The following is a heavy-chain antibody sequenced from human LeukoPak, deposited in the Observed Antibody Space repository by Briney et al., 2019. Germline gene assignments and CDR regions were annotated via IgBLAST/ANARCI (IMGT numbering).Heavy chain of an antibody. D-gene: IGHD2-15*01. J-gene: IGHJ5*02. Sequence: ASVKVSCKASGYTFTGYYIHWVRQAPGQGLEWMGWINPNSGGTNYAQKFQGRVTMTRDTFINTVYMELSRLRSDDTAAYYCTRVLGYCRGGRCYDWFDPWGQGTLVTVSS. CDR3: TRVLGYCRGGRCYDWFDP. CDR1: GYTFTGYY. CDR2: INPNSGGT. V-gene: IGHV1-2*02.